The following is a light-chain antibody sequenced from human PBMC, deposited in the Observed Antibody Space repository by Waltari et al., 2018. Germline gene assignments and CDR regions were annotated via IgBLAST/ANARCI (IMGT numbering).Light chain of an antibody. CDR3: HAYDNSLTGVL. V-gene: IGLV1-40*01. Sequence: QSVLTQPPSVSGAPGQTVTISCTGSSSNIRAGFDFHWYHQVPGTAPNLLIYGNNNRPSGVPDRFSGSKSGTSASLAITGLQAEDEADYYCHAYDNSLTGVLFGGGTKVTVL. J-gene: IGLJ2*01. CDR1: SSNIRAGFD. CDR2: GNN.